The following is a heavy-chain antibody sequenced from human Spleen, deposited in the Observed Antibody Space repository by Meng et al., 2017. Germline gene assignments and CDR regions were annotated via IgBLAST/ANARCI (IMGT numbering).Heavy chain of an antibody. J-gene: IGHJ4*02. V-gene: IGHV4-4*02. D-gene: IGHD3-3*01. CDR3: ARDSGLLEWLKYLDH. CDR2: INHSGTT. Sequence: QGHVQVSGPGPGTPSGTLPLTGAVSGNSIRCNNWWSWVRRAPGKGLEWIEEINHSGTTNYNPSLKSRVTISLDDSKNQFSLKVSSVTAADTAVYYCARDSGLLEWLKYLDHWGQGTLVTVSS. CDR1: GNSIRCNNW.